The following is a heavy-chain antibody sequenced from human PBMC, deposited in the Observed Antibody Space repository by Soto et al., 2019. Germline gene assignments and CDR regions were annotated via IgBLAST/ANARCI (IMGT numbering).Heavy chain of an antibody. CDR1: GGSISSSSYY. J-gene: IGHJ4*02. CDR2: IYYSGST. Sequence: LSLTCTVSGGSISSSSYYWGWIRQPPGKGLEWIGIIYYSGSTYYNPSLKSRVTISVDTSKNQFSLKLSSVTAADTAVYYCARRWSGYGYNNWGQGTLVTVSS. V-gene: IGHV4-39*01. D-gene: IGHD3-3*01. CDR3: ARRWSGYGYNN.